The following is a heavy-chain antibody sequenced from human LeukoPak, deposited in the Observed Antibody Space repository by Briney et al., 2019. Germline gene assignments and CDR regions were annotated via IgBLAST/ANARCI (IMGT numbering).Heavy chain of an antibody. CDR2: IFHSGST. D-gene: IGHD4-23*01. Sequence: PSGTLSLTCAVSGGSISISSSNWWGWVRQPPGKGLEWIGEIFHSGSTNYNPSLKSRVTISVDKSKNQFSLKLSSLTAADTAVYYCARDLHGGNSFTSDWYFDLWGRGTLVTVSS. V-gene: IGHV4-4*02. CDR1: GGSISISSSNW. J-gene: IGHJ2*01. CDR3: ARDLHGGNSFTSDWYFDL.